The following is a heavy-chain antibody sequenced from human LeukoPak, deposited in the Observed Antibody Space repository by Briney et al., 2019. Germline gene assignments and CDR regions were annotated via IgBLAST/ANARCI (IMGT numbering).Heavy chain of an antibody. Sequence: ASVKVSCKASGYTFTSYGISWVRQAPGQGLEWMGWISAYNGNTNYAQKLQGRVTMTTNTSTSTAYMELRSLRSDDTAVYYCARGGPSRYSSGWYYYWGQGTLVTVSS. D-gene: IGHD6-19*01. CDR2: ISAYNGNT. CDR3: ARGGPSRYSSGWYYY. V-gene: IGHV1-18*01. J-gene: IGHJ4*02. CDR1: GYTFTSYG.